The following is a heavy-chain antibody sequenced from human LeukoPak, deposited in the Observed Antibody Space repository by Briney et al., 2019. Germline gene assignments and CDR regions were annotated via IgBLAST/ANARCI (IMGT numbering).Heavy chain of an antibody. Sequence: AGGSLRLSCTASGFTFSSYSMNWVRRAPGKGLEWVSSISSSSSYIYYADSVKGRFTISRDNAKNSLYLQMNSLRAEDTAVYYCARDRGYSYGFDYWGQGTLVTVSS. V-gene: IGHV3-21*01. D-gene: IGHD5-18*01. CDR1: GFTFSSYS. CDR3: ARDRGYSYGFDY. CDR2: ISSSSSYI. J-gene: IGHJ4*02.